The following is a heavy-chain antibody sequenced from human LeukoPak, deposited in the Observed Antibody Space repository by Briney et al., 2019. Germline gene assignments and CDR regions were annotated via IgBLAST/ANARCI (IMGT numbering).Heavy chain of an antibody. D-gene: IGHD6-19*01. J-gene: IGHJ4*02. CDR2: VYYGGST. CDR1: GGSISSSSYY. V-gene: IGHV4-39*01. CDR3: ARHGQWLATGDY. Sequence: PSETLSLTCSVPGGSISSSSYYWGWIRQPPGKGLEWIGSVYYGGSTYYNPSLKSRVTISVDTSKKQVSLKLSSVTAADTAMYYCARHGQWLATGDYWGQGTLVTVSS.